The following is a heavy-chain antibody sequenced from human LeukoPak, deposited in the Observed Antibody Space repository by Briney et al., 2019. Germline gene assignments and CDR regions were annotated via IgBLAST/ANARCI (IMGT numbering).Heavy chain of an antibody. V-gene: IGHV3-48*02. CDR3: ARGNSWTQLWLPPDY. CDR2: ISSSSSTI. Sequence: GGSLRLSCAASGFTFSSYSMNWVRQAPGKGLEWVSYISSSSSTIYYADSVKGRFTISRDNAKNSLYLQMNSLRDEDTAVYYCARGNSWTQLWLPPDYWGQGTLVTVSS. D-gene: IGHD5-18*01. CDR1: GFTFSSYS. J-gene: IGHJ4*02.